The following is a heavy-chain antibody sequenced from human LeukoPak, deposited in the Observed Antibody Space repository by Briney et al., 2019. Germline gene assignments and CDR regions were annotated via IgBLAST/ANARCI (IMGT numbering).Heavy chain of an antibody. CDR2: IKEEGSEK. Sequence: PGGSLRLSCAASGFTFSSYWMTWVRQAPGKGLEWVANIKEEGSEKYYVDSVKGRFIISRDNAKNSVYLQMNSLRVEDTAVYYCARDRTTLVRGVMGSWFDPWGHGTLVTVSS. J-gene: IGHJ5*02. CDR3: ARDRTTLVRGVMGSWFDP. V-gene: IGHV3-7*01. D-gene: IGHD3-10*01. CDR1: GFTFSSYW.